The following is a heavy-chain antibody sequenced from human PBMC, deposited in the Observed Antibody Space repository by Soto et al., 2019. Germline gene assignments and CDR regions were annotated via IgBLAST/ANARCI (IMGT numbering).Heavy chain of an antibody. Sequence: EVKLVESGGGLVKPGGSLRLSCAASGFPFSSYTMNWVRQAPGKGLEWVSAISGSGAYIYYADSLKGRFTISRDNAKNSLYLQMNGLGGDDSAVYYCARDPSGALPGFDYWGQGTLVTVSS. CDR2: ISGSGAYI. CDR1: GFPFSSYT. CDR3: ARDPSGALPGFDY. D-gene: IGHD3-3*01. J-gene: IGHJ4*02. V-gene: IGHV3-21*01.